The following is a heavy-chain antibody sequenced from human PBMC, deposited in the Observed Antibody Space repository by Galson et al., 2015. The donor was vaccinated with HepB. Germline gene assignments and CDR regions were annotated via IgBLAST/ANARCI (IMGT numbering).Heavy chain of an antibody. V-gene: IGHV3-74*01. D-gene: IGHD1-26*01. J-gene: IGHJ4*02. CDR1: GFTVSSHW. CDR2: LNIDGGST. Sequence: SLRLSCAASGFTVSSHWMHWVRQVPGKGLVWVSRLNIDGGSTSYADSVKGRFTISRDNAKNTPFLQMDSLRADDTAVYYCARESNSGAYYPFDYWGQGTLVTVSS. CDR3: ARESNSGAYYPFDY.